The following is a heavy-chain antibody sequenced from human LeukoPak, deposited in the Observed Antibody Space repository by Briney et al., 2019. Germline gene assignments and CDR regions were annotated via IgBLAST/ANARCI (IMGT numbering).Heavy chain of an antibody. J-gene: IGHJ5*02. CDR2: IYSGGSA. CDR1: GFTFSSYA. CDR3: AKDSRGNYVAWLDP. V-gene: IGHV3-23*03. D-gene: IGHD4-11*01. Sequence: GGSLRLSCAASGFTFSSYAMSWVRQAPGKGLEWVSVIYSGGSAYNANSVKGRFTISRDNSKNTLYLQMSSLRAEDAAIYYCAKDSRGNYVAWLDPWGQGTLVSVSS.